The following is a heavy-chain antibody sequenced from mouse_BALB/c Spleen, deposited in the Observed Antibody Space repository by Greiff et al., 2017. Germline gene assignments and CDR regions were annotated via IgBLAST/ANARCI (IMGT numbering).Heavy chain of an antibody. J-gene: IGHJ4*01. Sequence: VQLQQSGAELVRPGVSVKISCKGSGYTFTDYAMHWVKQSHAKSLEWIGVISTYYGDASYNQKFKGKATMTVDKSSSTAYMELARLTSEDSAIYYCARSEGNYYYAMDYWGQGTSVTVSS. CDR2: ISTYYGDA. V-gene: IGHV1S137*01. D-gene: IGHD2-1*01. CDR3: ARSEGNYYYAMDY. CDR1: GYTFTDYA.